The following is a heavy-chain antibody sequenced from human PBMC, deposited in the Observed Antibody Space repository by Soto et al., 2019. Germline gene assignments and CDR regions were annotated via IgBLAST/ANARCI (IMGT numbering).Heavy chain of an antibody. J-gene: IGHJ5*02. CDR1: GYTFTSYG. Sequence: GASVKVSCKASGYTFTSYGISWVRQAPGQGLEWMGWISAYNGNTNYAQKLQGRVTMTTDTSTSTAYMELRSLRSDDTAVYYCARVKGSGYHNWFGPWGQGTLVTVSS. CDR2: ISAYNGNT. V-gene: IGHV1-18*01. CDR3: ARVKGSGYHNWFGP. D-gene: IGHD3-22*01.